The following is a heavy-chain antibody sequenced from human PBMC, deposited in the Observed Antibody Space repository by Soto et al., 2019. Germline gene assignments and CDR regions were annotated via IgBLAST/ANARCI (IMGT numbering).Heavy chain of an antibody. CDR2: FDPEDGET. J-gene: IGHJ4*02. CDR1: GYTLTELS. D-gene: IGHD2-8*01. V-gene: IGHV1-24*01. CDR3: ATEPLGYCTNGVCYGFAY. Sequence: GASVKVSCKVSGYTLTELSMHWVRQAPGKGLEWMGGFDPEDGETIYAQKFQGRVTMTEDTSTDTAYMELSSLRSEDTAVYYCATEPLGYCTNGVCYGFAYWGQGTLVTVSS.